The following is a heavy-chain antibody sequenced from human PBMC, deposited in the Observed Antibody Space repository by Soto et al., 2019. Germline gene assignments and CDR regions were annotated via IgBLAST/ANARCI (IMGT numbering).Heavy chain of an antibody. Sequence: QVPLVQSGVEVKKPGASVKVSCTAHGYNLREYGVSWLRQVPGQGFEWMGWISGDNVNRRSSQRFQDRLTMTTDTSTNTASMELRSLRSADTAVYFCGREGQQLAQEQYFQFNGVDVWGQGTSVTVSS. CDR1: GYNLREYG. J-gene: IGHJ6*02. D-gene: IGHD6-13*01. CDR2: ISGDNVNR. CDR3: GREGQQLAQEQYFQFNGVDV. V-gene: IGHV1-18*01.